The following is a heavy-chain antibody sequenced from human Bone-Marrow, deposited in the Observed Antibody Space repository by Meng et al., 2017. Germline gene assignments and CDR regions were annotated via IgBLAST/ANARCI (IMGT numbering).Heavy chain of an antibody. D-gene: IGHD3-22*01. CDR2: ISYDGSNK. J-gene: IGHJ4*02. Sequence: GGSLRLSCAASGFTFSSYAMHWVRQAPGKGLEWVAVISYDGSNKYYADSVKGRFTISRDNSKNTLYLQMNSLRAEDTAVYYCAREDYYDSSGYLVGDYWGQGTLVTVSS. CDR1: GFTFSSYA. CDR3: AREDYYDSSGYLVGDY. V-gene: IGHV3-30*07.